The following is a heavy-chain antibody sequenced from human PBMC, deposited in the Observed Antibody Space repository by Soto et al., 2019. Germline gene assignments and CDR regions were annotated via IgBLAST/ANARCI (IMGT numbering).Heavy chain of an antibody. J-gene: IGHJ4*02. CDR1: GGTFYTYT. CDR3: ARIPRYSFPTSDDLDS. CDR2: ITPIYPTT. D-gene: IGHD5-18*01. Sequence: SVKVSCKASGGTFYTYTFSWVRQAPGQGLEWMGSITPIYPTTNYAEKFQGRLTVTADGSTNTAYMELSSLTSDDTAVYYCARIPRYSFPTSDDLDSWGQGTLVTVSS. V-gene: IGHV1-69*13.